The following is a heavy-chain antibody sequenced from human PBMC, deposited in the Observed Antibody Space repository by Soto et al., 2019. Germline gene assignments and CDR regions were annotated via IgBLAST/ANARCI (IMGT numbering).Heavy chain of an antibody. Sequence: DSVKGRFTIPRDNSKNTLYLQMNSLRAEDTAVYYCARVLSSSSSLDYWGQGTLVTVSS. J-gene: IGHJ4*02. V-gene: IGHV3-30*07. CDR3: ARVLSSSSSLDY. D-gene: IGHD6-13*01.